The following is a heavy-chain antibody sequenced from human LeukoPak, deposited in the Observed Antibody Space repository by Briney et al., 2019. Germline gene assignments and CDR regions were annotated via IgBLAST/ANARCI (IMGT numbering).Heavy chain of an antibody. CDR1: GYTFTNFG. CDR2: ISAYNGNT. J-gene: IGHJ6*02. V-gene: IGHV1-18*01. CDR3: ASAAKDIVVVPAVEAHYYYYYGMDV. Sequence: ASVKVSCKASGYTFTNFGISWVRQAPGQGLEWMGWISAYNGNTNYAQKLQGRVTMTTDTSTSTAYMELRGLRSDDTAVYYCASAAKDIVVVPAVEAHYYYYYGMDVWGQGTTVTVSS. D-gene: IGHD2-2*01.